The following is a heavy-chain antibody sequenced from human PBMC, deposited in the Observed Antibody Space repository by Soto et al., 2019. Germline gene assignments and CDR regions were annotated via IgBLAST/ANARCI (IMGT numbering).Heavy chain of an antibody. J-gene: IGHJ5*02. CDR1: GYTFTSYG. D-gene: IGHD3-10*01. CDR3: AKHGSGSYYNSGWFDP. V-gene: IGHV1-18*01. CDR2: ISAYNGNT. Sequence: QVQLVQSGAEVKKPGASVKVSCKASGYTFTSYGISWVRQAPGQGLEWMGWISAYNGNTNYAQKLQGRVTMTTNTSTSTASMELRSLRSDDTAVYYCAKHGSGSYYNSGWFDPWGQGTLVTVSS.